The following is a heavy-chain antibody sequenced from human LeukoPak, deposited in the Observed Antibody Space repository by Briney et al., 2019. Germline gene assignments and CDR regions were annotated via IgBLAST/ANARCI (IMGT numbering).Heavy chain of an antibody. J-gene: IGHJ6*03. CDR1: GFTFDDYN. D-gene: IGHD5-12*01. V-gene: IGHV3-43*01. CDR2: ITWNGDST. Sequence: GGSLRLSCAASGFTFDDYNMHWVRQAPGKGLEWVSLITWNGDSTYYADSVEGRFTISRDNSKNSLYLQMNSLRTEDTALYYCAKDKWLRGYYYYYMDVWGKGTTATVSS. CDR3: AKDKWLRGYYYYYMDV.